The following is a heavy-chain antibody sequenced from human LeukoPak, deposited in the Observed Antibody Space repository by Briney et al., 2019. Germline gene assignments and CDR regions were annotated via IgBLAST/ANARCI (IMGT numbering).Heavy chain of an antibody. CDR3: ARLGSSSAEYNSSYIDY. D-gene: IGHD6-6*01. Sequence: GVSLQISSQGSGYGFTSYWIGWVRQMPGKGLEWMGIIYPGDSDTRYSPSFQGQVTISADKSISTAYLQWSSLKASDTATYYCARLGSSSAEYNSSYIDYWGRGTLVTVSS. V-gene: IGHV5-51*01. CDR1: GYGFTSYW. CDR2: IYPGDSDT. J-gene: IGHJ4*02.